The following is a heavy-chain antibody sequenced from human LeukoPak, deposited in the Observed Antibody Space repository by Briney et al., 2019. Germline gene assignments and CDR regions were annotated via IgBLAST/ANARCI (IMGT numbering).Heavy chain of an antibody. CDR3: AKVHGSGSYRFDF. J-gene: IGHJ4*02. Sequence: GGSLRLSCEGSGFSFDSYAMSWVRQSPGKGLEWVSAITGTGGNTYHADSVKDRFTISRDNSKNTVYLQLNSLRAEDTAIYYRAKVHGSGSYRFDFWGQGTLVTVSS. CDR1: GFSFDSYA. CDR2: ITGTGGNT. D-gene: IGHD3-10*01. V-gene: IGHV3-23*01.